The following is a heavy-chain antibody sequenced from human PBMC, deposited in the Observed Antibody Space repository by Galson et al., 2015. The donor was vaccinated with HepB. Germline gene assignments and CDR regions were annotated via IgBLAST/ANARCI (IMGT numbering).Heavy chain of an antibody. D-gene: IGHD1-26*01. CDR3: AKGVEKWADYMLV. CDR1: GFTFGDYA. J-gene: IGHJ6*03. CDR2: ISGRGGTI. Sequence: SLRLSCAGSGFTFGDYAVTWVRQAPGKGLEWVSCISGRGGTIYYADSVKGRFTISRDNSKNTAFLQMNSLRVEDTAIYFCAKGVEKWADYMLVWGEGTTVIVSS. V-gene: IGHV3-23*01.